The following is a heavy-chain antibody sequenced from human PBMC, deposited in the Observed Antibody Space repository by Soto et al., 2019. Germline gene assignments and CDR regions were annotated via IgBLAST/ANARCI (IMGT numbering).Heavy chain of an antibody. J-gene: IGHJ4*02. V-gene: IGHV3-30*18. CDR1: GFTFSSYG. CDR2: ISHDGRNI. Sequence: GGSLRLSFAASGFTFSSYGMHWVRQTPGKGLEWVAVISHDGRNIRYADSVKGRFTISRDNSKNTLYLQMNSLRPEDTAVFYCAKDSDYDYIWGTYRALFSDYWGQGT. CDR3: AKDSDYDYIWGTYRALFSDY. D-gene: IGHD3-16*02.